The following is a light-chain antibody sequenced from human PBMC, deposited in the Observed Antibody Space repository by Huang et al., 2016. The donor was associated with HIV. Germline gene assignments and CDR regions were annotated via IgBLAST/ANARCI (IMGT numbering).Light chain of an antibody. V-gene: IGKV1-39*01. Sequence: DIQMTQSPPSLSASVGDRVTFTCRANQNITKSLNWYQQKPGKAPKLLIYTASTLESGVPSRVSGGGSGSRFTLNITNLQPEDFATYYCQQSFSVPRTFG. CDR1: QNITKS. J-gene: IGKJ1*01. CDR2: TAS. CDR3: QQSFSVPRT.